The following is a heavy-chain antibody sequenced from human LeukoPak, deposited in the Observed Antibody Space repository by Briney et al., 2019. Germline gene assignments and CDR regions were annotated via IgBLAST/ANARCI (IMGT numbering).Heavy chain of an antibody. CDR3: ARDQGIVVVPAAIVWDY. CDR1: GYTFTGYY. Sequence: ASVKVSCKASGYTFTGYYMHWVRQAPGQGLEWMGWINPNSGGTNYAQKFQGRVTMTRDTSISTAYMELSRLRSDDTAVYYCARDQGIVVVPAAIVWDYWGRGTLVTVSS. CDR2: INPNSGGT. J-gene: IGHJ4*02. D-gene: IGHD2-2*02. V-gene: IGHV1-2*02.